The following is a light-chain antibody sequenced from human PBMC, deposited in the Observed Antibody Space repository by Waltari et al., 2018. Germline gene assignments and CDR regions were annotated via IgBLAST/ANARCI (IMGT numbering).Light chain of an antibody. CDR2: DVS. CDR3: SSYTTSITLV. Sequence: QSALTQPASVSGSPGQSITISCAGTSSDVGGYDSVSWSQQHPGKAPKLMIYDVSNRPSGVSSRFSGSKSGNTASLTISGLQAEDEANYYCSSYTTSITLVFGGGTKLTVL. CDR1: SSDVGGYDS. V-gene: IGLV2-14*03. J-gene: IGLJ2*01.